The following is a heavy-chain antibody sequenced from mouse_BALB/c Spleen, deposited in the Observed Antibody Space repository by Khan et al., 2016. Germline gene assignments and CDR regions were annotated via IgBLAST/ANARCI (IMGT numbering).Heavy chain of an antibody. CDR3: ARWVYGNYDFDY. CDR2: ISYSGST. D-gene: IGHD2-1*01. CDR1: GYSITSDYA. Sequence: EVQLQESGPGLVKPSQSLSLTCTVTGYSITSDYAWNWIRQFPGNKLEWMGYISYSGSTSYNPSLKSRISITRDTSKNQFFLQLNSVTTEDTATYYCARWVYGNYDFDYWGQGTTLTVSS. J-gene: IGHJ2*01. V-gene: IGHV3-2*02.